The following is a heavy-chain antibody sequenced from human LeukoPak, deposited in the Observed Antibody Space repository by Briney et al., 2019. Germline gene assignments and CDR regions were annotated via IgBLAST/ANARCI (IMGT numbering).Heavy chain of an antibody. CDR2: IYYSGST. CDR3: ARAYYDFWSGYPLRDYGMDV. CDR1: GGATSSYY. Sequence: PSETLSLTCTVSGGATSSYYWSWIRQPPGKGLEWIGYIYYSGSTNYNPSPKSRVTISVDTSKNQFSLKLSSVTAADTAVYYCARAYYDFWSGYPLRDYGMDVWGQGTTVTVSS. V-gene: IGHV4-59*01. D-gene: IGHD3-3*01. J-gene: IGHJ6*02.